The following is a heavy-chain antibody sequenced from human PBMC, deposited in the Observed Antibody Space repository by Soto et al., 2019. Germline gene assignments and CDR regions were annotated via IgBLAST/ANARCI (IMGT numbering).Heavy chain of an antibody. D-gene: IGHD2-15*01. J-gene: IGHJ5*02. CDR3: ARAPGAYCSGGSCYGIWFDP. Sequence: SETLSLTCTVSGGSISSYYWSWIRQPPGKGLEWIGYIYYSGSTNYNPSLKSRVTISVDTSKNQFSLKLSSVTAADTAVYYCARAPGAYCSGGSCYGIWFDPWGQGTLVTVSS. V-gene: IGHV4-59*01. CDR2: IYYSGST. CDR1: GGSISSYY.